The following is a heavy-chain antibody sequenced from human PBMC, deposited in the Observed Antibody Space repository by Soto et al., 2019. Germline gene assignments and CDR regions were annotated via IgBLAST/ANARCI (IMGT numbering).Heavy chain of an antibody. D-gene: IGHD3-16*01. J-gene: IGHJ5*02. Sequence: SVKVSCKASGYTFANYALHWLRRAPGQRLEWMGWINTGNARTQYSQTFQDRITITRDTSATTAYMELGSLASEDTAVYYCAREGALGGPNWFDPWGQGTLDTVSS. CDR3: AREGALGGPNWFDP. V-gene: IGHV1-3*04. CDR1: GYTFANYA. CDR2: INTGNART.